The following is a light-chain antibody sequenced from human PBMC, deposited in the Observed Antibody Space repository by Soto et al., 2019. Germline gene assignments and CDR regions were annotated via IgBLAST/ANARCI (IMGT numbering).Light chain of an antibody. J-gene: IGKJ1*01. Sequence: EIVMTQSPATLSVSPGERATLSCRASQSVANRLAWYQHTPGQAPRLPIYGAIYRATGVPAKFSGSGSGTEFTLTITSLQSEDFALYYCQQYIDWPRTFGQGTKVDIK. CDR2: GAI. CDR1: QSVANR. V-gene: IGKV3-15*01. CDR3: QQYIDWPRT.